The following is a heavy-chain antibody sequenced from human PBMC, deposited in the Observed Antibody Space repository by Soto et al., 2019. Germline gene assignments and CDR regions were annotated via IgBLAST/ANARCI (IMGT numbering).Heavy chain of an antibody. CDR1: GYTFTSYY. CDR3: ARVSSSWRPAFNYYYMDV. D-gene: IGHD6-13*01. J-gene: IGHJ6*03. Sequence: GTSVKVSCKASGYTFTSYYMHWVRQAPGQGLEWMGIINPSGGSTSYAQKFQGRVTMTRDTSTSTVYMELSSLRSEDTAVYYCARVSSSWRPAFNYYYMDVWGKGTTVTVSS. CDR2: INPSGGST. V-gene: IGHV1-46*03.